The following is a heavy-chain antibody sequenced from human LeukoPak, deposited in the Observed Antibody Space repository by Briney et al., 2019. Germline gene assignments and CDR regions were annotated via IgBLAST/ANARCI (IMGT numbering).Heavy chain of an antibody. J-gene: IGHJ4*02. D-gene: IGHD1-7*01. Sequence: PGGSLRLSCAASGFTFGSYSMNWVRQAPGKGLEWVSYISSSSSTIYYADSVKGRFTISRDNAKNSLYLQMNSLRAEDTAVYYCARLSITGTCSGWGQGTLVTVSS. CDR1: GFTFGSYS. CDR2: ISSSSSTI. CDR3: ARLSITGTCSG. V-gene: IGHV3-48*04.